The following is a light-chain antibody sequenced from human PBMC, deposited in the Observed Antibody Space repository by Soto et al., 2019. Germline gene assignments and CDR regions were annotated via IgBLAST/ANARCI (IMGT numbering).Light chain of an antibody. CDR3: QQLNSYLPLT. V-gene: IGKV1-9*01. J-gene: IGKJ4*01. CDR2: GAS. CDR1: QGIYSY. Sequence: DIQLTQSPSFLSASVGDRVTITCRASQGIYSYLAWYQQKPGKAPKLLIYGASTLQSGVPSRFSGNGSGTEFTLTISSLQPEDFATYYCQQLNSYLPLTFGGGTKVEIK.